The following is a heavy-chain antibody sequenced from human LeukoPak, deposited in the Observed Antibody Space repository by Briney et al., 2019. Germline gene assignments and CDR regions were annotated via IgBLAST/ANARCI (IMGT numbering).Heavy chain of an antibody. D-gene: IGHD3-9*01. Sequence: GGSLRLSCAASGSTFSSYWMHWIRQGPGKGLVWVSRIDSDGSSTSYADSGKGRFTISRDNAKNTLYLQMNSLRAEDTAVYYCARSYYDILTGYWVDDTFDIWGQGTKVTVSS. J-gene: IGHJ3*02. CDR3: ARSYYDILTGYWVDDTFDI. CDR2: IDSDGSST. V-gene: IGHV3-74*01. CDR1: GSTFSSYW.